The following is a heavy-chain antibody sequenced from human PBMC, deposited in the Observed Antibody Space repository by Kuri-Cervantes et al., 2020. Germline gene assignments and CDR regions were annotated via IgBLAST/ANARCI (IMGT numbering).Heavy chain of an antibody. CDR2: ISSSSSYI. D-gene: IGHD2-21*02. J-gene: IGHJ4*03. CDR3: AKEGGGGCYGTTNGHPHYYIDF. Sequence: GGSLRLSCAVSGFTFSSYSMNWVRQAPGKGLEWVSSISSSSSYIYYADSVKGRFTISIDNAKDSLYLQMNSLRAEDTAVYYSAKEGGGGCYGTTNGHPHYYIDFWGQGTLVTVSS. V-gene: IGHV3-21*01. CDR1: GFTFSSYS.